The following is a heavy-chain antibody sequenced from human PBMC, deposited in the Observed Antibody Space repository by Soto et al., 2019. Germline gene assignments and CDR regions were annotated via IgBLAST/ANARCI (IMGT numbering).Heavy chain of an antibody. J-gene: IGHJ6*04. Sequence: SETLSLTCAVYGGSFRGYYWIWSRQPPGKGLEWIGEINHSGSTNYNPSLKSRVTISVDTSKNQFSLKLSSVTAADTAVYYCARRAYYYGAGSYYPPGVWGKGTTVTVSS. CDR1: GGSFRGYY. CDR2: INHSGST. V-gene: IGHV4-34*01. D-gene: IGHD3-10*01. CDR3: ARRAYYYGAGSYYPPGV.